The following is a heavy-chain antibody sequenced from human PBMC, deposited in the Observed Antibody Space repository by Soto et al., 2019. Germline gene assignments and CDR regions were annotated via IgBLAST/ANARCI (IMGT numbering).Heavy chain of an antibody. D-gene: IGHD3-3*02. CDR2: IYYSGST. CDR3: ASPKIAFYNWFDP. CDR1: GGSISSSSYY. J-gene: IGHJ5*02. V-gene: IGHV4-39*01. Sequence: SETLFLTCTVSGGSISSSSYYWGWIRQPPGKGLEWIGSIYYSGSTYYNPSLKSRVTISVDTSKNQFSLKLSSVTAADTAVYYCASPKIAFYNWFDPWGQGTLVTVSS.